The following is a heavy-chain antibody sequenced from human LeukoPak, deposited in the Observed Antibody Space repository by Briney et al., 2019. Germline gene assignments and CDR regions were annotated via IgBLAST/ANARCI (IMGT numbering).Heavy chain of an antibody. V-gene: IGHV3-23*01. CDR2: ISGSGVST. CDR3: AKGYSIYF. CDR1: KFTFTNYD. J-gene: IGHJ4*02. Sequence: GGSLRLSCAASKFTFTNYDMNWVRQAPGKGLEWVSAISGSGVSTYYADSVKGRFTISRDNSKNTLYLQMNSLRPEDTAVYYCAKGYSIYFGGQGTLVTVSS. D-gene: IGHD5/OR15-5a*01.